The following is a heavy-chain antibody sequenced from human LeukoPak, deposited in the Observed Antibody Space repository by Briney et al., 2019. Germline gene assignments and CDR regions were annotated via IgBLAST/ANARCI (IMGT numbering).Heavy chain of an antibody. CDR1: GFTVSSNY. J-gene: IGHJ4*02. D-gene: IGHD1-26*01. Sequence: GGSLRLSCAASGFTVSSNYMSWVRQAPGKGLEWVSVIYSGGSTYYADSVKGRFTVSRDNSKNTLYLQMNSLRAEDTAVYYCARGAPTTQRDSDYWGQGTLVTVSS. V-gene: IGHV3-53*01. CDR2: IYSGGST. CDR3: ARGAPTTQRDSDY.